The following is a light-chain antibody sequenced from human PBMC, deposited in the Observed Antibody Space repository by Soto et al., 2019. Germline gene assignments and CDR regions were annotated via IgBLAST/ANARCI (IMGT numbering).Light chain of an antibody. J-gene: IGKJ1*01. CDR3: QQSYSSSWT. Sequence: DIQMTQFPSSLSASVGDRVTITCRSSQTIRVYLNWLQHRPGKAPKILIYGATRLQSGVPPRFSGSMSGTEYTLTISSIQPEDFATYYCQQSYSSSWTFGQGT. V-gene: IGKV1-39*01. CDR1: QTIRVY. CDR2: GAT.